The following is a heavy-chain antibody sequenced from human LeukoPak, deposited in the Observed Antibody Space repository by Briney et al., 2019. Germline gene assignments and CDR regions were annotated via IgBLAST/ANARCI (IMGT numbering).Heavy chain of an antibody. J-gene: IGHJ4*02. CDR1: GGSISSYY. Sequence: SETLSLTCTVSGGSISSYYWSWIRQPPGKGLEWIGYIYYNENSNYNPSLKSRVTISVDTSKNQFSLKLSSVTTADTAVYYCVRMGSGGYWGQGTLVTVSS. V-gene: IGHV4-59*01. CDR2: IYYNENS. D-gene: IGHD3-16*01. CDR3: VRMGSGGY.